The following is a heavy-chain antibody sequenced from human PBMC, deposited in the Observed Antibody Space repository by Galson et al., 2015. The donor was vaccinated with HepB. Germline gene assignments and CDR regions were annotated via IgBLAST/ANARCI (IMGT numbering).Heavy chain of an antibody. CDR2: ISYDGSNK. V-gene: IGHV3-30-3*01. J-gene: IGHJ4*02. D-gene: IGHD5-18*01. CDR3: AAPKGGYSYGSFEY. Sequence: SLRLSCAASGLTFSSYSMHWVRQAPGKGLEWLAGISYDGSNKYYADSVKGRFTISRDNSKNTFYLQMNSLRPEDTAVYYCAAPKGGYSYGSFEYWGQGILVTVSS. CDR1: GLTFSSYS.